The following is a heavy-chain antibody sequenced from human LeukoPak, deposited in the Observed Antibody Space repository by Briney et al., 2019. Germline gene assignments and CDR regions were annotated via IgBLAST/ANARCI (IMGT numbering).Heavy chain of an antibody. Sequence: GGSLGLSCAASGFTFSNAWMNWVRQAPGKGLEWVGRIKSKTDGGTTDYAAPVKGRFTIPRDDSKNMLYLQMNSLKTEDTAVYYCTTEVVVVTAKGQSDFDIWGQGTMVTVSS. CDR1: GFTFSNAW. D-gene: IGHD2-21*02. V-gene: IGHV3-15*07. CDR2: IKSKTDGGTT. J-gene: IGHJ3*02. CDR3: TTEVVVVTAKGQSDFDI.